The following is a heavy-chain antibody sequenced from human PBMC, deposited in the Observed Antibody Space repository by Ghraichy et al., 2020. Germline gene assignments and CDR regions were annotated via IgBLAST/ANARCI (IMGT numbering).Heavy chain of an antibody. D-gene: IGHD2-2*01. J-gene: IGHJ5*02. Sequence: SETLSLTCTVSGDSLNNYYWSWIRQAPGKGLEWIGSIYHNGRTKYNPSLKSRVTMSVDTSKNQFSLSRTSVTAADTAVFYCARVQEWRASSSGFVPWGQGTLVSVSP. CDR1: GDSLNNYY. CDR3: ARVQEWRASSSGFVP. V-gene: IGHV4-59*01. CDR2: IYHNGRT.